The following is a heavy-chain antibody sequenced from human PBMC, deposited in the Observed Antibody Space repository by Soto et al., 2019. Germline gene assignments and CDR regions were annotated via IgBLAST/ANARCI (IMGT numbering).Heavy chain of an antibody. CDR3: ASYYDFWSGYPPY. Sequence: GGSLRLSCAASGFTFSSYAMIWVRQAPGKGLEWVSAISASGGSTSYADSVKGRFTIYRDNSKNTLYLQMNSLRDEDTAVYYCASYYDFWSGYPPYWGQGTLVTVSS. CDR1: GFTFSSYA. J-gene: IGHJ4*02. CDR2: ISASGGST. V-gene: IGHV3-23*01. D-gene: IGHD3-3*01.